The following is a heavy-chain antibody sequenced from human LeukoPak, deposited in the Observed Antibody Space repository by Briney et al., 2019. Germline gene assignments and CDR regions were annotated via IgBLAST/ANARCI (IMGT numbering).Heavy chain of an antibody. D-gene: IGHD5-12*01. J-gene: IGHJ4*02. CDR1: GGSISSSNYY. CDR2: VYYSGST. CDR3: AGHYRGLLDYFDY. V-gene: IGHV4-39*01. Sequence: PSETLSLTCTVSGGSISSSNYYWGWIRQPPGKGLEWIGSVYYSGSTYYNPSLKSRVTISVDTSKNQFSLNLTSVTAADTAVYYCAGHYRGLLDYFDYWGQGTLVTVSS.